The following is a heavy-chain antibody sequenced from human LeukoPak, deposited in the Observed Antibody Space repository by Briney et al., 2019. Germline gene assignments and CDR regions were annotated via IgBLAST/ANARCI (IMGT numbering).Heavy chain of an antibody. CDR1: GYSISSGYY. CDR3: ARDRGAHSSSWSTPDAFDI. CDR2: IYHSGST. Sequence: SETLSLTCTVSGYSISSGYYWGWIRQPPGKGLEWIGSIYHSGSTYYNPSLKSRVTISVDTSKNQFSLKLSSVTAADTAVYYCARDRGAHSSSWSTPDAFDIWGQGTMVTVSS. J-gene: IGHJ3*02. V-gene: IGHV4-38-2*02. D-gene: IGHD6-13*01.